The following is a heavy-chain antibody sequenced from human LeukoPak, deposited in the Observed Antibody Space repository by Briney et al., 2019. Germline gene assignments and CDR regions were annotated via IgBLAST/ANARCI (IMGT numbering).Heavy chain of an antibody. CDR2: IYYSGST. Sequence: SETLSLTCTVSGGSISSYYWSWIRQPPGKGLEWIGYIYYSGSTNYNPSLKSRVTISVETSKNQFSLKLSSVTAADTAVYYCARHASSTVTTSLSFDYWGQGTLVTVSS. J-gene: IGHJ4*02. D-gene: IGHD4-17*01. V-gene: IGHV4-59*08. CDR3: ARHASSTVTTSLSFDY. CDR1: GGSISSYY.